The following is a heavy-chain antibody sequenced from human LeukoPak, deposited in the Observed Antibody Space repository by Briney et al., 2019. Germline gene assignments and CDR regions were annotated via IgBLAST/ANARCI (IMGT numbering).Heavy chain of an antibody. J-gene: IGHJ3*02. V-gene: IGHV1-2*02. D-gene: IGHD2-2*01. CDR1: GYTFTGYY. CDR2: INPNSGGT. Sequence: PRASVKVSCTASGYTFTGYYMNWVRQAPGQGLEWMGWINPNSGGTNYAQKFQGRVTMTRDTSISTAYMELSRLRSDDTAVYYCARDGEDIVVAGAFDIWGQGTMVTVSS. CDR3: ARDGEDIVVAGAFDI.